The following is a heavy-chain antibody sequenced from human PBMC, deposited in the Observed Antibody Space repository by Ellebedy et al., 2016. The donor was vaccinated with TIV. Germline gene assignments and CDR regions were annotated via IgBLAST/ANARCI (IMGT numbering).Heavy chain of an antibody. Sequence: SVKVSXXASGGTFSSYAISWVRQAPGQGLEWMGGIIPIFGTANYAQKFQGRVTITADESTSTAYMELSSLRSEDTAVYYCARGDITARYCSSTSCSYYYYGMDVWGQGTTVTVSS. J-gene: IGHJ6*02. CDR1: GGTFSSYA. V-gene: IGHV1-69*13. D-gene: IGHD2-2*01. CDR3: ARGDITARYCSSTSCSYYYYGMDV. CDR2: IIPIFGTA.